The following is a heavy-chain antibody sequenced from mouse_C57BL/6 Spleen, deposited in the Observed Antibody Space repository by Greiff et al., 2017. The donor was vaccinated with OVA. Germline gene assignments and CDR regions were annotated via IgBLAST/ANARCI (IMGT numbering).Heavy chain of an antibody. J-gene: IGHJ3*01. V-gene: IGHV1-64*01. CDR3: ARGENYDYDGAWFAY. D-gene: IGHD2-4*01. CDR1: GYTFTSYW. CDR2: IHPNSGST. Sequence: QVQLKQPGAELVKPGASVKLSCKASGYTFTSYWMHWVKQRPGQGLEWIGMIHPNSGSTNYNEKFKSKATLTVDKSSSTAYMQLSSLTSEDSAVYYCARGENYDYDGAWFAYWGQGTLVTVSA.